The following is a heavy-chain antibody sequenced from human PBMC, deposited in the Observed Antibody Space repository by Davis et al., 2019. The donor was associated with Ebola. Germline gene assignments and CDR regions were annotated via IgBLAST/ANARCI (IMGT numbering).Heavy chain of an antibody. J-gene: IGHJ3*02. D-gene: IGHD1-26*01. CDR3: ARGVGGATGAFDI. V-gene: IGHV3-23*01. CDR1: GFTFSSYA. CDR2: ISISGGST. Sequence: GGSLRLSCAASGFTFSSYAMSWVRQAPGKGLEWVSGISISGGSTDYADSVKGRFTISRDNAKNSLYLQMNSLRDEDTAVYYCARGVGGATGAFDIWGQGTMVTVSS.